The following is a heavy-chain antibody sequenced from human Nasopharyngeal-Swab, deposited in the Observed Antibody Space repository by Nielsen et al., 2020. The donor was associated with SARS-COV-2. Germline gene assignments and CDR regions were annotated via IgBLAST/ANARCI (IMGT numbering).Heavy chain of an antibody. J-gene: IGHJ3*02. CDR2: ISGSGGST. CDR1: GVTVSSDA. Sequence: GGSLRLSWAASGVTVSSDAMSWVRKARGKGREWVSAISGSGGSTYYADSVKGRFTISRDNSKNTLYLQMNSLRAEDTAVYYCAKVRGITIFGVVIIPDAFDIWGQVTMVTVSS. D-gene: IGHD3-3*01. CDR3: AKVRGITIFGVVIIPDAFDI. V-gene: IGHV3-23*01.